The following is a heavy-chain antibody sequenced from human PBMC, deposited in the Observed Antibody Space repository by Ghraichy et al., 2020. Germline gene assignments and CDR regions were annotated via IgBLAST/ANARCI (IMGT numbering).Heavy chain of an antibody. CDR2: IRGSGGST. CDR1: GFTFSSYA. V-gene: IGHV3-23*01. Sequence: GGSLRLSCAASGFTFSSYAMSWVRQAPGKGLEWVSAIRGSGGSTYYADSVKGRFTISRDNSKNTLYLQMNSLRAEDTAVYYCAKPVVVPAAPAVTTALFYYGMDVWGQGTTVTVSS. CDR3: AKPVVVPAAPAVTTALFYYGMDV. J-gene: IGHJ6*02. D-gene: IGHD2-2*01.